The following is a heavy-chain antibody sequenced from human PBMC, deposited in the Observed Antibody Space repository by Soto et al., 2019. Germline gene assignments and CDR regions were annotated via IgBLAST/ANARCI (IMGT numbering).Heavy chain of an antibody. Sequence: EVQLVESGGGLVQPGGSLRLSCAASGFTFSSYEMNWVRQAPGKGLEWVSYISSSGSTIYYADSVKGRFIISRDNAKNSLYLQMNSLRAEDTAVYYCARSQWLLDAFDIWGQGTMVTVSS. V-gene: IGHV3-48*03. CDR3: ARSQWLLDAFDI. D-gene: IGHD3-22*01. J-gene: IGHJ3*02. CDR2: ISSSGSTI. CDR1: GFTFSSYE.